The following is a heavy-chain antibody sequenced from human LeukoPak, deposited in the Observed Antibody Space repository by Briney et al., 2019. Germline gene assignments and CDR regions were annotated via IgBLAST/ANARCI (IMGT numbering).Heavy chain of an antibody. V-gene: IGHV3-23*01. CDR2: ISASGGST. Sequence: GGSLRLSCAASGFTFSSYGMSWVRQAPGKGLEWVSSISASGGSTYYADSVKGRFTISRDNSKNTLYLQMNSLRAEDTAVYYCAKGPPRIVVVPAAISGDYWGQGTLVTVSS. D-gene: IGHD2-2*01. CDR1: GFTFSSYG. J-gene: IGHJ4*02. CDR3: AKGPPRIVVVPAAISGDY.